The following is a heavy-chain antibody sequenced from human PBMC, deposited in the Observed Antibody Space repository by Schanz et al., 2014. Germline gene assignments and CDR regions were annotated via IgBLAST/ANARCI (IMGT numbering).Heavy chain of an antibody. J-gene: IGHJ6*02. CDR1: GFTFSDYY. Sequence: PGGSLRLSCAASGFTFSDYYMAWIRQAPGKGLEWVSHISGSSIHKNYADSVKGRFSISRDNGETSVYLQINSLRVEDTAVYYCARFLARYQYYGVDVWGQGTTGIVSS. CDR3: ARFLARYQYYGVDV. CDR2: ISGSSIHK. V-gene: IGHV3-11*03. D-gene: IGHD3-3*01.